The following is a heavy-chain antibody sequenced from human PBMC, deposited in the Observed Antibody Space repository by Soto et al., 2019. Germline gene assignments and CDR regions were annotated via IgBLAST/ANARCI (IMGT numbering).Heavy chain of an antibody. CDR1: GGTFSSYA. Sequence: QVQLVQSGAEVKKPGSSVKVSCKASGGTFSSYAISWVRQAPGQGLEWMGGIIPIFGTANYAQKFQGRVTMTADESTSTAYMELSRLRSEDTAVYYCARGEGGTTVTIYYYYGMDVWGQGTTVTVSS. CDR3: ARGEGGTTVTIYYYYGMDV. D-gene: IGHD4-4*01. J-gene: IGHJ6*02. CDR2: IIPIFGTA. V-gene: IGHV1-69*01.